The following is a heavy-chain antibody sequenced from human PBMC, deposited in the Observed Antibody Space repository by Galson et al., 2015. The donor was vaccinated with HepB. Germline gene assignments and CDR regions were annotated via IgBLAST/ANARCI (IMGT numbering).Heavy chain of an antibody. CDR3: ARWITMIVVVTTGYFDY. V-gene: IGHV1-3*01. CDR1: GYTFTSYA. CDR2: INAGNGNT. D-gene: IGHD3-22*01. J-gene: IGHJ4*02. Sequence: SVKVSCKASGYTFTSYAMHWVRQAPGQRLEWMGWINAGNGNTKYSQKFQGRVTITRDTSASTAYMELSSLRSEDTAVYYCARWITMIVVVTTGYFDYWGQGTLVTVSS.